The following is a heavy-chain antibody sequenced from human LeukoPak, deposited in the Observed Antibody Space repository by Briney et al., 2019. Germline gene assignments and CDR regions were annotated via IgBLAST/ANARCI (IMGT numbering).Heavy chain of an antibody. CDR3: ARGPLETMATVGFDY. D-gene: IGHD3-10*01. V-gene: IGHV4-39*01. CDR1: GGSISSSSYY. CDR2: IYYSGST. Sequence: SETLSLTCTVSGGSISSSSYYWGWIRQPPGKGLEWIGSIYYSGSTYYNPSLKSRVTISVDTSKNQFSLKLSSVTAADTAVYYCARGPLETMATVGFDYWGQGTLVTVSS. J-gene: IGHJ4*02.